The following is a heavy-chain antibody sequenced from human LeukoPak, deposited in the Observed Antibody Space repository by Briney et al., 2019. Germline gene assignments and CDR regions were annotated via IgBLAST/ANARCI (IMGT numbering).Heavy chain of an antibody. CDR2: IKNKLRGETT. D-gene: IGHD1-26*01. J-gene: IGHJ4*03. CDR3: STGLGQTDNDY. V-gene: IGHV3-15*01. Sequence: GGSLRPSCVGSGFSFGDTWMTWVRQAPGKGLEWVGRIKNKLRGETTDYAAAVKGRFIISRDDSKKALFLQMNGLRPEDTAVYYCSTGLGQTDNDYFGQGTLVTVSS. CDR1: GFSFGDTW.